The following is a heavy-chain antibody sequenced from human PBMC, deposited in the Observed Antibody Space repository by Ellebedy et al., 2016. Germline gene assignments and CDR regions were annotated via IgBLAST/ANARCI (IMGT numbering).Heavy chain of an antibody. V-gene: IGHV4-59*01. Sequence: SETLSLXXTVSGGSFSSYYWSWIRQPPGKGLEWIGYIYYSGSTNYNPSLKSRVTISVDTSKNQFSLKLSSVTAADTAVYYCARERSGGYYDSSGYSERDAFDIWGQGTMVTVSS. CDR1: GGSFSSYY. CDR2: IYYSGST. J-gene: IGHJ3*02. CDR3: ARERSGGYYDSSGYSERDAFDI. D-gene: IGHD3-22*01.